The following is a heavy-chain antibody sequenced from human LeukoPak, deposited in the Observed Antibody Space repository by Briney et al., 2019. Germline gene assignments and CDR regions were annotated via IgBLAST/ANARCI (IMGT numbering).Heavy chain of an antibody. J-gene: IGHJ4*02. CDR2: IYYSGST. CDR1: GGSISSYY. D-gene: IGHD2-2*01. V-gene: IGHV4-59*01. Sequence: SETLSLNCTVSGGSISSYYWSWIRQPPGKGLEWIGYIYYSGSTNYNPSLKSRVTISVDTSKNQFSLRLSSVTAADTAVYYCARVSGDQLLTFGYWGQGTLVTVSS. CDR3: ARVSGDQLLTFGY.